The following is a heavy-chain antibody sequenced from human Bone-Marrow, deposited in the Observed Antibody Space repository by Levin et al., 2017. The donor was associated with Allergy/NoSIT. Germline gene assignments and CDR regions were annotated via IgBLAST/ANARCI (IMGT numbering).Heavy chain of an antibody. D-gene: IGHD6-6*01. V-gene: IGHV4-30-2*01. Sequence: SETLSLTCAVSGGSISSGGYSWSWIRQPPGKGLEWIGYIYHSGSTYYNPSLKSRVTISVDRSKNQFSLKLSSVTAADTAVYYCARAGAARQGKIFDYWGQGTLVTVSS. J-gene: IGHJ4*02. CDR2: IYHSGST. CDR1: GGSISSGGYS. CDR3: ARAGAARQGKIFDY.